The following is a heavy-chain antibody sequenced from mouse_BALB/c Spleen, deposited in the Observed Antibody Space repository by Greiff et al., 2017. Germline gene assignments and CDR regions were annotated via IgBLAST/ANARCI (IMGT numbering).Heavy chain of an antibody. V-gene: IGHV1-39*01. CDR2: IDPYYGGT. CDR1: GYSFTGYN. Sequence: EVKLMESGPELEKPGASVKISCKASGYSFTGYNMNWVKQSNGKSLEWIGNIDPYYGGTSYNQKFKGKATLTVDKSSSTAYMQLKSLTSEDSAVYYCARRLPEKLYFDYWGQGTTLTVSS. D-gene: IGHD5-5*01. CDR3: ARRLPEKLYFDY. J-gene: IGHJ2*01.